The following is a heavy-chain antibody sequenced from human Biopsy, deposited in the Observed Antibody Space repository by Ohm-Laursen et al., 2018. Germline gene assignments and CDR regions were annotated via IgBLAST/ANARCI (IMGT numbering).Heavy chain of an antibody. CDR2: VYNGGIT. J-gene: IGHJ5*01. CDR3: ARVRGGFLEWFDY. CDR1: GGSIISYY. V-gene: IGHV4-59*01. Sequence: PGTLSLTCNVSGGSIISYYWTWIRQPPGKGLEWIGHVYNGGITNYNPSLKSRVTISVDTSQGLLSLDLSSVTAADTAVYYCARVRGGFLEWFDYWGQGTLVTVSS. D-gene: IGHD3-3*01.